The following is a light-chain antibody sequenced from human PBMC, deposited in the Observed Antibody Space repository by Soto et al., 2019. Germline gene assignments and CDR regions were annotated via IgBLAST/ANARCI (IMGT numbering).Light chain of an antibody. CDR1: QGISVW. CDR2: ATS. J-gene: IGKJ1*01. V-gene: IGKV1-12*01. CDR3: QQGNSFPWT. Sequence: DTQMTQSPSSVSAALGDTVTITCRPSQGISVWLAWYQLRPGQAPKLLIYATSRVHGVPSRFAGRGSETDFTLTINNLQPEDSAIYYCQQGNSFPWTFGQGTKVEVK.